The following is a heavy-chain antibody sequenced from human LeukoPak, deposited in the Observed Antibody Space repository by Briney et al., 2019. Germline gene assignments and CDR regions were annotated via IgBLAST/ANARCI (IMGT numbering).Heavy chain of an antibody. CDR1: EFTISNAW. CDR2: VKSKTDGGTT. J-gene: IGHJ4*02. Sequence: GGSLRLSXAASEFTISNAWMSWVRQAPGKGLEWVGRVKSKTDGGTTDYAAPVEGRFTISRDDSKNTLYLQMNSLKTEDTAVYFCTTVSGRCSSTSCYLGYWGQGTLVSVSS. CDR3: TTVSGRCSSTSCYLGY. V-gene: IGHV3-15*01. D-gene: IGHD2-2*01.